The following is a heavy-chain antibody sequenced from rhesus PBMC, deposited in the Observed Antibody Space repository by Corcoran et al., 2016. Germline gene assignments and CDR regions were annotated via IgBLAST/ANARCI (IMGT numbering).Heavy chain of an antibody. J-gene: IGHJ4*01. CDR1: GGSISSDYD. CDR3: ARKSRITGTKRDYFDY. CDR2: SHGSSGNT. Sequence: QVQLQESGPAVVKPSETLSLTCSVSGGSISSDYDWSWLRQSPGKGPVWIGYSHGSSGNTNYNPSIKSRVTISKDTSKNQFSLKLSSMTTADTAVYYCARKSRITGTKRDYFDYWGQGVLVTVSS. D-gene: IGHD1-26*01. V-gene: IGHV4S7*01.